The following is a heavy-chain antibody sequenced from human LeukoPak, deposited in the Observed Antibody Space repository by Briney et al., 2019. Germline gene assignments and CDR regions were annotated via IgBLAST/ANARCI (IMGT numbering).Heavy chain of an antibody. D-gene: IGHD1-26*01. CDR3: ARHPLSWGATTPFFYFDY. CDR2: IYYSGST. CDR1: GGSISSSSYY. Sequence: SETLSLTCTVPGGSISSSSYYWGWIRQPPGKGLEWIGSIYYSGSTYYNPSLKSRVTISVDTSKNQFSLKLSSVTAADTAVYYCARHPLSWGATTPFFYFDYWGQGTLVTVSS. V-gene: IGHV4-39*01. J-gene: IGHJ4*02.